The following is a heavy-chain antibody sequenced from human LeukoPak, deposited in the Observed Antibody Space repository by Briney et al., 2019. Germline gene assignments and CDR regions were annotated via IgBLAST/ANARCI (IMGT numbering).Heavy chain of an antibody. CDR1: GFTFSSYS. D-gene: IGHD4-11*01. V-gene: IGHV3-21*01. CDR2: ISSSSSYI. J-gene: IGHJ4*02. Sequence: GXSLXXXCAASGFTFSSYSMNWVRQAPGKGLEWVSSISSSSSYIYYADSVKGRFTISRDNAKKSLYLQMNGLRAEDTAVYYCARDSRQQLFDYWGQGTLVAVSS. CDR3: ARDSRQQLFDY.